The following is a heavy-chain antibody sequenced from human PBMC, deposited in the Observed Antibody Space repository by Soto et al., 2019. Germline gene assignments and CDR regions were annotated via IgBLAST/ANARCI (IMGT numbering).Heavy chain of an antibody. CDR1: GYTFTGYY. D-gene: IGHD3-22*01. J-gene: IGHJ1*01. V-gene: IGHV1-2*02. Sequence: GASVKVSCKASGYTFTGYYMHWVRQAPGQGLEWMGWINPNSGGTNYAQKFQGRVTMTRDTSISTAYMELSRLRSDDTAVYYCARVTYYYDSSALSQARAEYFQHWCQGTLVTVSS. CDR3: ARVTYYYDSSALSQARAEYFQH. CDR2: INPNSGGT.